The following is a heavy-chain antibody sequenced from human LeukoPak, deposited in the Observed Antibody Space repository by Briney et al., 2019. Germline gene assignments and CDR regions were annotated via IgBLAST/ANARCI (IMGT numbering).Heavy chain of an antibody. CDR1: GFTFSSYS. Sequence: SGGSLRLSCAASGFTFSSYSMDWVRQAPGKGLEWVSSISSSSSYIYYADSVKGRFTISRDNAKNSLYLQMNSLRAEDTAVYYCARDLGVVVTAKDFDYWGQGTLVTVSS. V-gene: IGHV3-21*01. J-gene: IGHJ4*02. CDR3: ARDLGVVVTAKDFDY. CDR2: ISSSSSYI. D-gene: IGHD2-21*02.